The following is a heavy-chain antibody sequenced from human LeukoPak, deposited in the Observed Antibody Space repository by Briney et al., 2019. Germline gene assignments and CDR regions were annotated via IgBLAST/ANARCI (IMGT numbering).Heavy chain of an antibody. V-gene: IGHV3-23*01. Sequence: GGSLRLSCAASGFTLSSYAMSWVRQAPGKGLEWVSALSGSGDSTYYADSVKGRFTISRDNSKNTLHLQMNSLRAEDTAVYYCAKGDSSGYYPFDYWGQGTLVTVSS. J-gene: IGHJ4*02. CDR1: GFTLSSYA. D-gene: IGHD3-22*01. CDR2: LSGSGDST. CDR3: AKGDSSGYYPFDY.